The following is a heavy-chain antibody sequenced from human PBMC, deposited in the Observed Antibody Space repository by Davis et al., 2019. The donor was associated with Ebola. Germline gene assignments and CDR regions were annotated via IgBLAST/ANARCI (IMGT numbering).Heavy chain of an antibody. J-gene: IGHJ4*02. CDR2: IRSKANSYAT. CDR1: GFTFSGSA. CDR3: TNAPQYGDYDY. V-gene: IGHV3-73*01. Sequence: GSLKISCAASGFTFSGSAMHWVRQASGKGLEWVGRIRSKANSYATAYAASVKGRFTISRDDSKNTAYLQMNSLKTEDTAVYYCTNAPQYGDYDYWGQGTLVTVSS. D-gene: IGHD4-17*01.